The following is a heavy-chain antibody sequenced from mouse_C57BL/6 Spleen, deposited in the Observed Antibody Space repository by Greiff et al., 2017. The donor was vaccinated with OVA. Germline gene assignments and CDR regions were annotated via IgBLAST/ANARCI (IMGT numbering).Heavy chain of an antibody. V-gene: IGHV5-17*01. D-gene: IGHD1-1*01. CDR1: GFTFSDYG. CDR3: ARDYYGSSYVGYYAMDY. J-gene: IGHJ4*01. Sequence: DVKLVESGGGLVKPGGSLKLSCAASGFTFSDYGMHWVRQAPEKGLEWVAYISSGSSTIYYADTVKGRFTISRDNAKNTLFLQMTSLRSEDTAMYYCARDYYGSSYVGYYAMDYWGQGTSVTVSS. CDR2: ISSGSSTI.